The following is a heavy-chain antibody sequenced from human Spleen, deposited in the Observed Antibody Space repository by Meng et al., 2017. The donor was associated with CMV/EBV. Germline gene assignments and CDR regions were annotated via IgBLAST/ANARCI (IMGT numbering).Heavy chain of an antibody. V-gene: IGHV4-31*02. Sequence: TCTVSGGSITSGGYYWSWVRQHPGKGLEWIGFVYHNGNAYYNPALKSRVTLSVDTSKNQFFLTMKSVTAADTAVYYCARGRRFDPWGRGTLVTRLL. J-gene: IGHJ5*02. CDR2: VYHNGNA. CDR3: ARGRRFDP. CDR1: GGSITSGGYY.